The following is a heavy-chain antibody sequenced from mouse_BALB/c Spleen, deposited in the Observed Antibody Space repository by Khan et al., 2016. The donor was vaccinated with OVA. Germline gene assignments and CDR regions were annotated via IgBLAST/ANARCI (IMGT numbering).Heavy chain of an antibody. J-gene: IGHJ3*01. CDR1: GFIFSSYS. V-gene: IGHV5-6*01. CDR2: ISSGGDYT. CDR3: ARHLTGSLAY. Sequence: EVELVESGGDLVKPGGSLKLSCAASGFIFSSYSMSWVRQTPDKRLEWVATISSGGDYTYYPDSVKGRFTISRADAKKTLYLQMSSLKSDDTAMYYCARHLTGSLAYWGQGTLVTVSA. D-gene: IGHD4-1*01.